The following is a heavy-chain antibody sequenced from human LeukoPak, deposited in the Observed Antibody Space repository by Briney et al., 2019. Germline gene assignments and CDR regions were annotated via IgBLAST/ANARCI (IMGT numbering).Heavy chain of an antibody. J-gene: IGHJ4*02. CDR3: AKRGVVIRVILVGFHKEANYFDS. CDR1: GVTLSNYG. Sequence: GGSLRLSCAVSGVTLSNYGMSWVRQAPGKGLEWVAGISGSGGSTNYADSVKGRFTISRDRPKNTLYLQMNSLRAEDTAVYFCAKRGVVIRVILVGFHKEANYFDSWGQGALVTVSS. D-gene: IGHD3-22*01. CDR2: ISGSGGST. V-gene: IGHV3-23*01.